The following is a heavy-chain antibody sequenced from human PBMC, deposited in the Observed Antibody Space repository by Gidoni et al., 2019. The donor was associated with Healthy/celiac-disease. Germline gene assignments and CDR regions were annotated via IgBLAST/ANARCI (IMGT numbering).Heavy chain of an antibody. Sequence: QMQLVQSGPEVKKPGTSEKVSCKASRFTFSSSAVQWVRQARGQRLEWIGWIGVGSGNTNYAQKFQERVTITRDMSTSTAYMEVSSLRSEDTAVYYCAADSGTTGTTDYWGQGTLVTVSS. D-gene: IGHD1-1*01. J-gene: IGHJ4*02. CDR1: RFTFSSSA. CDR2: IGVGSGNT. V-gene: IGHV1-58*01. CDR3: AADSGTTGTTDY.